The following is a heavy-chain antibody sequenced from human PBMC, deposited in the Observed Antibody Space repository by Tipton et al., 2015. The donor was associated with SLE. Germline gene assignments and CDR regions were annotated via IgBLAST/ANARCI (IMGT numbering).Heavy chain of an antibody. D-gene: IGHD2-2*01. CDR1: GFTFSDYG. CDR3: ATTRDDGFDI. V-gene: IGHV3-23*01. Sequence: GSLRLSCAASGFTFSDYGMAWVRQAPGKGLEWVSTISGSGTNTYFADSVKGRFTISRDNSKDTLSLQMNSLRVEDTAVYYCATTRDDGFDIWGQGTMVTVSS. J-gene: IGHJ3*02. CDR2: ISGSGTNT.